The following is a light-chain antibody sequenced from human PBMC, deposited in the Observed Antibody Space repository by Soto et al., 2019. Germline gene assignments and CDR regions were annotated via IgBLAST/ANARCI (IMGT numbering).Light chain of an antibody. CDR1: RSNVGTNL. CDR2: AHI. J-gene: IGLJ1*01. CDR3: AVRDDGLNGYV. Sequence: QSVLTQPPSASGTPGQRVTISCSGRRSNVGTNLVNWYQQLPGTAPKLLIYAHIQRPSGVPDRFSGSTSGTSASLAISGLQSEDEADYYCAVRDDGLNGYVFGTGTKVT. V-gene: IGLV1-44*01.